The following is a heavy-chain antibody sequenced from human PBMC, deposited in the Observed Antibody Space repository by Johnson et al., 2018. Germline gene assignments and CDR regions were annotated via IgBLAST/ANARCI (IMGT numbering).Heavy chain of an antibody. J-gene: IGHJ1*01. CDR3: ARSAYYYHTGYFQH. D-gene: IGHD3-22*01. CDR2: IIGMFGTA. CDR1: GGTFSSYA. Sequence: QVQLVQSGAEVKKPGSSVKVSCKTSGGTFSSYAFSWVRQAPGQGLEWMGGIIGMFGTAHYAQKFQGRVTITADEFTSTAYMELSSLTSEDTAVYYCARSAYYYHTGYFQHWGQGTLVPVSS. V-gene: IGHV1-69*01.